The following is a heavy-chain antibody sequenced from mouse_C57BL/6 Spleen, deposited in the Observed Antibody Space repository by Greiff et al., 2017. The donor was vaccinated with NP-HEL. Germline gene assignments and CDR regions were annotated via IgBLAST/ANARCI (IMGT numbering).Heavy chain of an antibody. J-gene: IGHJ2*01. CDR1: GYSFTGYY. CDR2: INPSTGGT. D-gene: IGHD4-1*01. CDR3: ARNWDDFDY. V-gene: IGHV1-42*01. Sequence: VQLQHSGPELVKPGASVKISCKASGYSFTGYYMNWVKQSPEKSLEWIGEINPSTGGTTYNQKFKAKATLTVDKSSSTAYMQLKSLTSEDSAVYYCARNWDDFDYWGQGTTLTVSS.